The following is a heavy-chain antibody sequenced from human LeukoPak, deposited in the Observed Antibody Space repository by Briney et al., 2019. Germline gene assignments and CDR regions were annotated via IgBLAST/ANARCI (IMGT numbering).Heavy chain of an antibody. CDR3: ARDTFQPGRIDC. CDR2: INDVSDDI. D-gene: IGHD2-2*01. J-gene: IGHJ4*02. V-gene: IGHV3-21*05. CDR1: EFTFSLYA. Sequence: GGSLRLSCAASEFTFSLYAMNWVRQAPGKGLEWVSYINDVSDDIHYADSVKGRFTISRDNAKNTLYLQMNSLRAEDAAVYYCARDTFQPGRIDCWGQGTLVIVSS.